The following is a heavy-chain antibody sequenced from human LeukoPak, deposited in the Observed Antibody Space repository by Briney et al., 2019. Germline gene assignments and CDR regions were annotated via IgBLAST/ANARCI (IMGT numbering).Heavy chain of an antibody. CDR2: IFRSGST. J-gene: IGHJ4*02. CDR3: ARDASTPEADY. D-gene: IGHD2-2*01. CDR1: GAPFSDYF. Sequence: SETLSLTCAVSGAPFSDYFWSWFRLPPGKGLEWIGSIFRSGSTSYNSSLKSRVTISVDTSKNQFTLRLRSVTAADTAVYYCARDASTPEADYWGQGRLVTVSS. V-gene: IGHV4-34*12.